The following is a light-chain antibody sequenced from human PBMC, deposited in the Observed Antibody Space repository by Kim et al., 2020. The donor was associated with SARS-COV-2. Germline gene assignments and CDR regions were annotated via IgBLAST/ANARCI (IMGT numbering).Light chain of an antibody. V-gene: IGLV1-51*01. CDR1: SSNIGRNY. Sequence: QSVLTQPPSVSAAPGQRVTISCSGSSSNIGRNYVSWYQQLPGTAPKLLIYDNTKRPSGIPDRFSASKSDTSATLGITGLQTGDEADYYCGTWDSSLSAGVFGGGTQLTVL. CDR3: GTWDSSLSAGV. CDR2: DNT. J-gene: IGLJ3*02.